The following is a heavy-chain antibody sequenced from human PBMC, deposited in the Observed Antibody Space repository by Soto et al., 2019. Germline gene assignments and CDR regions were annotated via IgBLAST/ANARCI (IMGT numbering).Heavy chain of an antibody. J-gene: IGHJ4*02. CDR3: ARGELLWFGELLR. D-gene: IGHD3-10*01. CDR2: MNPNSGNT. Sequence: GASVKVSCKASGYTFTSYDINWVRQATGQGLEWMGWMNPNSGNTGYAQKFQGRVTMTRNTSISTAYMEQSSLRSDDTAVYYCARGELLWFGELLRWGQGTLVTVSS. V-gene: IGHV1-8*01. CDR1: GYTFTSYD.